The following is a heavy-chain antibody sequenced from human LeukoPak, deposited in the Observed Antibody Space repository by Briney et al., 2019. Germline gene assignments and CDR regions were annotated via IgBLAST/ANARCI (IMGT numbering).Heavy chain of an antibody. V-gene: IGHV1-8*01. J-gene: IGHJ4*02. CDR2: MNPNSGNT. D-gene: IGHD3-22*01. Sequence: ASVKVSCKASGFTFTCYDINWVRQATGQGLERMGWMNPNSGNTGYAQKFQGRVTMTRNTSISTAYMELSSLRSEDTAVYYCARPYDSSGYYYSYWGQGTLITVSS. CDR1: GFTFTCYD. CDR3: ARPYDSSGYYYSY.